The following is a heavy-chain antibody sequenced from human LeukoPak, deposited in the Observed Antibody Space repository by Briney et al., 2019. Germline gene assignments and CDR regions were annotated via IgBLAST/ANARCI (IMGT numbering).Heavy chain of an antibody. CDR2: ISYDGSNK. J-gene: IGHJ4*02. CDR1: GFTFSSYA. V-gene: IGHV3-30-3*01. CDR3: ARGDGYNPGVDY. D-gene: IGHD5-24*01. Sequence: GGSLRLSCAASGFTFSSYAMHWVRQAPGKGLEWVAVISYDGSNKYYADSVKGRFTISRDNSKNTLYLQMNSLRAEDTAVYYCARGDGYNPGVDYWGQGTLVTVSS.